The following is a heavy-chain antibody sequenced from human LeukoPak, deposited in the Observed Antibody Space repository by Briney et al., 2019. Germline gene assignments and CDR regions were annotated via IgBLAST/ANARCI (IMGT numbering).Heavy chain of an antibody. V-gene: IGHV4-59*01. CDR1: GGSISSYY. Sequence: PSETLSLTCTVSGGSISSYYWSWIRQPPGKGLEWIGYIHYSGGTHYNPSLKSRVTISVDTSKNQVSLKLSSVTAADTAVYYCARGLKAYYDSSGYYPWGQGTLVTVSS. CDR2: IHYSGGT. CDR3: ARGLKAYYDSSGYYP. D-gene: IGHD3-22*01. J-gene: IGHJ5*02.